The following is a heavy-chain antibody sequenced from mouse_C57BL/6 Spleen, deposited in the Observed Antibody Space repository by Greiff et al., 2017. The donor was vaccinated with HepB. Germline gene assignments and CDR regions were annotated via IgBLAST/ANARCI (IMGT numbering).Heavy chain of an antibody. CDR2: IDPSDSET. CDR3: ARTRLAVLAGGYAMDY. V-gene: IGHV1-52*01. J-gene: IGHJ4*01. CDR1: GYTFTSYW. Sequence: QVQLQQSGAELVRPGSSVKLSCKASGYTFTSYWMHWVKQRPIQGLEWIGNIDPSDSETHYNQKFKDKATLTVDKSSSPAYMQRRSLTSEDAAVYCGARTRLAVLAGGYAMDYWGQGTSVTVAS. D-gene: IGHD1-1*01.